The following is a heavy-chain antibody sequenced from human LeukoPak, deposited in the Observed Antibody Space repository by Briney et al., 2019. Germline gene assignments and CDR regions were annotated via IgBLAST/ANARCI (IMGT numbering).Heavy chain of an antibody. V-gene: IGHV1-69*05. J-gene: IGHJ6*03. Sequence: ASVKVSCKASGGTFSSYAISWVRQAPGQGLEWMGGIIPIFGTANYAQKFQGRVTITTDESTSTAYMELSSLRSEDTAVYYCARDRGYNYYDSSGYYYYMDVWRKGTTVTVSS. D-gene: IGHD3-22*01. CDR2: IIPIFGTA. CDR3: ARDRGYNYYDSSGYYYYMDV. CDR1: GGTFSSYA.